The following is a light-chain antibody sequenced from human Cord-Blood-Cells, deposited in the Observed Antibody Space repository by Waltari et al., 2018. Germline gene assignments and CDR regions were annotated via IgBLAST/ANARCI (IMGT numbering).Light chain of an antibody. CDR1: SSTIGTNY. V-gene: IGLV1-51*01. CDR3: GTWDSSLSAGV. CDR2: DNN. Sequence: QSVLTQPPSLSAAPGQKVTISCSGSSSTIGTNYVSWYTQLPGTAPKLLIYDNNKRPSGIPDRFSGSKSGTSATLGITGLQTGDEADYYCGTWDSSLSAGVFGGGTKLTVL. J-gene: IGLJ3*02.